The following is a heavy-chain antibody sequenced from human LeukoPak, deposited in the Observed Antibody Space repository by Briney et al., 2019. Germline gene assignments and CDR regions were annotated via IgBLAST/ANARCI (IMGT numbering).Heavy chain of an antibody. CDR1: GFTFSSYS. CDR3: ARGYSSSWYGPQYYFDY. J-gene: IGHJ4*02. V-gene: IGHV3-21*01. Sequence: GGSLRLSCAASGFTFSSYSMNWVRQAPGKGLEWVSSISSSSSYIYYADSVKGRFTIFRDNAKNSLYLQMNSLRAEDTAVYYCARGYSSSWYGPQYYFDYWGQGTLVTVSS. D-gene: IGHD6-13*01. CDR2: ISSSSSYI.